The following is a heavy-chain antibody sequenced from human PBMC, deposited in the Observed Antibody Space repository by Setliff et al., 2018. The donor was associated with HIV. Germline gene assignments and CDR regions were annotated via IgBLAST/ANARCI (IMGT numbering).Heavy chain of an antibody. J-gene: IGHJ4*02. Sequence: GGSLRLSCAASGFTFRNYGMHWVRQAPGKGLEWVGVIWYDGSNQNYADSVKGRLTISRDNSKNTLYLEMNSLTPEDTAVYHCARYSSDWHTFDSWGQGTLVTVS. CDR1: GFTFRNYG. CDR3: ARYSSDWHTFDS. CDR2: IWYDGSNQ. D-gene: IGHD6-25*01. V-gene: IGHV3-33*03.